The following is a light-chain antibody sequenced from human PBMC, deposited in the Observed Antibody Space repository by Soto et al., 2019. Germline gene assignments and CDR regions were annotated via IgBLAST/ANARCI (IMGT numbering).Light chain of an antibody. Sequence: EILLTQSPGTLSLSPGERATLSCRASQSVGNNYLAWYQQKPGQAPRLLISVASSRATGIPDGFSRASGIRDRFSGRGAGTDLTLTIGRLEPEDLAVYYCHQHATSPWTFGQGTKVEI. J-gene: IGKJ1*01. V-gene: IGKV3-20*01. CDR2: VAS. CDR3: HQHATSPWT. CDR1: QSVGNNY.